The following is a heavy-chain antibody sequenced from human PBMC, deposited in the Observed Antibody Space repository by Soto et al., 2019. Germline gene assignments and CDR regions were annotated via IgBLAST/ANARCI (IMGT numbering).Heavy chain of an antibody. V-gene: IGHV1-46*01. CDR1: GYTFTSYY. Sequence: QVQMVQSGAEVKKPGASVKVSCKASGYTFTSYYMHWVRQAPGQGLEWMGIINPSGGSTSYAQKFQGRVTMTRDTSTSTVYMELSSMRTEDKAVYYCAREDFYYYGMDVCGQGTTVTDSS. CDR3: AREDFYYYGMDV. CDR2: INPSGGST. J-gene: IGHJ6*02. D-gene: IGHD3-3*01.